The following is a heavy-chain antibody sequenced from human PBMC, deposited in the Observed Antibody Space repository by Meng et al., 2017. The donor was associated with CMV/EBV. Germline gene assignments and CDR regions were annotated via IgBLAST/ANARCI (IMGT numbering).Heavy chain of an antibody. J-gene: IGHJ4*02. D-gene: IGHD5-18*01. CDR3: AKAEARNVDTAMDY. Sequence: GGSLRLSCAASGFTFSSYAMSWVRQAPGKGLEWVSAISGSGGSTYYADSVKGRFTISRDNSKNTLYLQMNSLRTEDTAVYYYAKAEARNVDTAMDYWGQGTLVTVSS. V-gene: IGHV3-23*01. CDR2: ISGSGGST. CDR1: GFTFSSYA.